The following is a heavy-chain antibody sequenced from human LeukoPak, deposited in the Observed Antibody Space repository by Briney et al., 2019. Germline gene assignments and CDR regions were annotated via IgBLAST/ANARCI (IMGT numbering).Heavy chain of an antibody. CDR1: GFTFSSYE. D-gene: IGHD6-19*01. J-gene: IGHJ6*02. Sequence: GGSLRLSCAASGFTFSSYEMNWVRQAPGKGLEWVSYISSSGSTIYYADSVKGRFTISRDNAKNSLYLQMNSLRAEDTGVYYCAREQWLAHDVRGQGTTVTVSS. CDR3: AREQWLAHDV. CDR2: ISSSGSTI. V-gene: IGHV3-48*03.